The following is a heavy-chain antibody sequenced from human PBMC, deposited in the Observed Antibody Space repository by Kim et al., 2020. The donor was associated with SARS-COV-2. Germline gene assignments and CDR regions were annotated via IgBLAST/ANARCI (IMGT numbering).Heavy chain of an antibody. D-gene: IGHD2-15*01. J-gene: IGHJ6*03. Sequence: SGPTLVNPTQTLTLTCTFSGFSLSTSGMCVSWIRQPPGKALEWLARIDWDDDKYYSTSLKTRLTISKDTSKNQVVLTMTNMDPVDTATYYCALNSCRNYYYYYMDVWGKGTTVTVSS. CDR3: ALNSCRNYYYYYMDV. CDR1: GFSLSTSGMC. CDR2: IDWDDDK. V-gene: IGHV2-70*11.